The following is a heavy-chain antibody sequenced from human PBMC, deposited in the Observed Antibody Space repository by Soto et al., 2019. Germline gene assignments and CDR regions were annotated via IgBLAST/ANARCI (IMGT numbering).Heavy chain of an antibody. CDR1: GGTITSDDYH. J-gene: IGHJ4*02. Sequence: SETLSLTCTVSGGTITSDDYHWTWIRQPPGKGLEWIGFIYYSGTYYNPSLRGRVTISVDTSKNEFTLKLSSVTAADTAVYYCARDLAYCASGSCYAKWGSWGQGTLVTVSS. CDR2: IYYSGT. D-gene: IGHD2-15*01. CDR3: ARDLAYCASGSCYAKWGS. V-gene: IGHV4-30-4*01.